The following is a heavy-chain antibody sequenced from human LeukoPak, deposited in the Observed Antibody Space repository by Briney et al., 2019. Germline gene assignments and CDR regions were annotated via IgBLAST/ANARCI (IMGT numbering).Heavy chain of an antibody. CDR1: GFTFSSYW. CDR3: AKEEDYDSSGYYSTYHFDY. CDR2: ISSSSSYI. J-gene: IGHJ4*02. D-gene: IGHD3-22*01. Sequence: GGSLRLSCAASGFTFSSYWMSWVRQAPGKGLEWVSSISSSSSYIYYADSVKGRFTISRDNAKNSLYLQMNSLRAEDTAVYYCAKEEDYDSSGYYSTYHFDYWGQGTLVTVSS. V-gene: IGHV3-21*01.